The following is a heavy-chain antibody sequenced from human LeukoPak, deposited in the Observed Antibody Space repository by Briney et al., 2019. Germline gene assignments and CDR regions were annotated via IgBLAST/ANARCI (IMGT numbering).Heavy chain of an antibody. CDR2: INHSGST. Sequence: SETLSLTCAVYGGSFSGYYWSWIRQPPGKGLEWIGEINHSGSTNYNPSLKSRVAISVDTSKNQFSLKLSSVTAADTAVYYCARRQQLVPRIDYWGQGTLVTVSS. CDR3: ARRQQLVPRIDY. CDR1: GGSFSGYY. V-gene: IGHV4-34*01. D-gene: IGHD6-13*01. J-gene: IGHJ4*02.